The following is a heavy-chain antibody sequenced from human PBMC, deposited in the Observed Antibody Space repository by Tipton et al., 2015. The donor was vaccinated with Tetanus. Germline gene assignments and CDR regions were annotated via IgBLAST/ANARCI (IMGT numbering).Heavy chain of an antibody. CDR1: GGSISTGGYS. CDR3: ARNHPPRGYPYGGFHS. Sequence: TLSLTCTVSGGSISTGGYSWNWIRQHPGKGLEWIGYIYDSGNTLYNPSLKSRATMSMDASKTPFSLKLTSVTAADTAVYYCARNHPPRGYPYGGFHSWGQGTLVTVSS. J-gene: IGHJ4*02. CDR2: IYDSGNT. V-gene: IGHV4-31*03. D-gene: IGHD5-12*01.